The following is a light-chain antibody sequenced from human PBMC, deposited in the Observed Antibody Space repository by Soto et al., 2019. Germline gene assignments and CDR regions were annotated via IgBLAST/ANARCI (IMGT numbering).Light chain of an antibody. CDR2: GAS. CDR3: QQSFFLTRN. CDR1: QNVWTY. J-gene: IGKJ2*01. Sequence: DVHMTQSPSSLSASVGDRFTITCRASQNVWTYLNWYQHKPGKAPTLLIYGASDLESGVPARFSGTGSGTDFTLTISSLQSEDFATYYCQQSFFLTRNFGQGTK. V-gene: IGKV1-39*01.